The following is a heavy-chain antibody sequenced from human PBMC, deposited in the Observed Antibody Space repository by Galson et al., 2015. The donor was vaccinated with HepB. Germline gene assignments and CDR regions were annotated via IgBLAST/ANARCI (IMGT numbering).Heavy chain of an antibody. Sequence: SVKVSCKASGYTFTSYYMHWVRQAPGQGLEWMGIINPSGGSTSYAQKFQGRVTMTRDTSTSTVYMELSSLRSEDTAVYYCASSNPMIRDAFDIWGQGTMVTVSS. CDR2: INPSGGST. CDR3: ASSNPMIRDAFDI. D-gene: IGHD3-22*01. V-gene: IGHV1-46*03. J-gene: IGHJ3*02. CDR1: GYTFTSYY.